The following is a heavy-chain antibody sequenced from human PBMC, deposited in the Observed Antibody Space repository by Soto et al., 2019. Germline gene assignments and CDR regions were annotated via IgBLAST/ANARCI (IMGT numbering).Heavy chain of an antibody. J-gene: IGHJ4*02. Sequence: GGSLRLSCAASGFTFSSYAMHWVRQAPGKGLEWVAVISYDGSNKYYADSVKGRFTISRDNSKNTLYLQMNSLRAEDTAVYYCARDWVEMASVALGYWGQGTLVTVSS. V-gene: IGHV3-30-3*01. CDR2: ISYDGSNK. D-gene: IGHD2-15*01. CDR3: ARDWVEMASVALGY. CDR1: GFTFSSYA.